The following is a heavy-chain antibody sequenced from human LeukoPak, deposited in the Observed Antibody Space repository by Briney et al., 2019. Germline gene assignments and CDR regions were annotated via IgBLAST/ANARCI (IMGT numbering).Heavy chain of an antibody. V-gene: IGHV5-51*01. CDR2: IYPGDSDT. D-gene: IGHD5/OR15-5a*01. CDR1: GYSFTSYW. J-gene: IGHJ6*02. Sequence: GESLKISCKGSGYSFTSYWIGWVRQMPGRGLEWMGIIYPGDSDTRYSPSFQGQVTISADKSISTAYLQWSSLKASDTAMYYCATAQPHFYDIKGLGFYYYYGMDVWGQGTTVTVSS. CDR3: ATAQPHFYDIKGLGFYYYYGMDV.